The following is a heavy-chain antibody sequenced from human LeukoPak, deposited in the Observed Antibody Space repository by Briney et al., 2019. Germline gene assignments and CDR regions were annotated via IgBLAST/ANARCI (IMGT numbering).Heavy chain of an antibody. CDR1: GFTFSSYA. D-gene: IGHD6-13*01. V-gene: IGHV3-23*01. Sequence: AGGSLRLSRAASGFTFSSYAMSWVRQAPGKGLEWVSVISGSGGSTYYADSVKGRFTISRDNSKNTLYLQMNSLRAEDTAVYYCAKGTSAAGIFDYWGQGTLVTVSS. CDR2: ISGSGGST. J-gene: IGHJ4*02. CDR3: AKGTSAAGIFDY.